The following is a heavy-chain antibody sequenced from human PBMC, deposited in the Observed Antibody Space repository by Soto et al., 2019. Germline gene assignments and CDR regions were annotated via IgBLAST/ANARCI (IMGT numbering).Heavy chain of an antibody. J-gene: IGHJ4*02. CDR1: GHTFTSYD. D-gene: IGHD3-22*01. CDR2: IIPIFGTA. Sequence: GASVKVSCKASGHTFTSYDFKWVRQAPGQGLEWMGGIIPIFGTANYAQKFQGRVTITADESTSTAYMELSSLGSEDTAVYYCARDSSGPSWGQGTLVTVSS. V-gene: IGHV1-69*13. CDR3: ARDSSGPS.